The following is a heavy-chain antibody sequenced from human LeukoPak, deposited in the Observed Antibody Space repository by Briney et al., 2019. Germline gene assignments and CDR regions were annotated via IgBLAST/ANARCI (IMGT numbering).Heavy chain of an antibody. CDR2: ISGSGGST. Sequence: GGSLRLSCAASGFTFSSYAMSWVRQAPGKGLEWVSAISGSGGSTYYADSVKGRFTISRDNSKNTLYLQMNSLRAEDTAVYYCANWDTAMGYYFDYWGQGTLVTVSS. V-gene: IGHV3-23*01. D-gene: IGHD5-18*01. CDR3: ANWDTAMGYYFDY. J-gene: IGHJ4*02. CDR1: GFTFSSYA.